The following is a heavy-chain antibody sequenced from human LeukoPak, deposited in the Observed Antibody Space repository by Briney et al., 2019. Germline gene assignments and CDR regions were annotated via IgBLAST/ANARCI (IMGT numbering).Heavy chain of an antibody. Sequence: PGGSLRLSCAASGFTFSSYSMIWVRQAPGKGLEWVSYISSSSSTIYYADSVKGRFTISRDDAKNSLYLQMNSLRDEDTAVYYCARTGRDAYGHYAMDVWGQGTTVTVS. CDR3: ARTGRDAYGHYAMDV. V-gene: IGHV3-48*02. D-gene: IGHD5-24*01. CDR2: ISSSSSTI. J-gene: IGHJ6*02. CDR1: GFTFSSYS.